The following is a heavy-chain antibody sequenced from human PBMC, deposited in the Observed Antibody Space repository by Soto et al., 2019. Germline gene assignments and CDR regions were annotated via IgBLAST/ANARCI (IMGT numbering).Heavy chain of an antibody. CDR1: GFTSSDYW. CDR3: ARDHFLRY. D-gene: IGHD3-3*02. J-gene: IGHJ4*02. CDR2: IKPDGSQK. Sequence: WGSLRLSCAVSGFTSSDYWLNWVRQAPGKGLEWVANIKPDGSQKYYVHSVKGRFTISRDNAKNSLYLQMNSLRAEDTAVYYCARDHFLRYWGQRTVVPVSS. V-gene: IGHV3-7*01.